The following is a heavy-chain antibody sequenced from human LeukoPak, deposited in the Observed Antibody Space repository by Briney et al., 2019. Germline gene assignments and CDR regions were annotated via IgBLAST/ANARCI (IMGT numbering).Heavy chain of an antibody. J-gene: IGHJ4*02. CDR1: AFTVSSNH. Sequence: GGSLRLSCVVSAFTVSSNHMSWVRQAPGKGLEWVSVIYRGGNTYYADSVKGRFTISRDISKNTVYLQMSSLRAEDTAVYYCARGGELPSAFDYWGQRTLVTVSS. CDR2: IYRGGNT. CDR3: ARGGELPSAFDY. D-gene: IGHD1-26*01. V-gene: IGHV3-53*01.